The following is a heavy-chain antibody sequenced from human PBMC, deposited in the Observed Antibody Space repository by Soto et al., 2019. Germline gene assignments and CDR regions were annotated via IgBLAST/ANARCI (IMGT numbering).Heavy chain of an antibody. J-gene: IGHJ4*02. Sequence: GGSLRLSCAASGFTVSSNYMSWVRQAPGKGLEWVSVIYSGGSTYYADSVKGRFTISRDNSKNTRYLQMNSLRAEDTAVYYCARDPDAQAIGGIDYWGQGTLVTVSS. CDR1: GFTVSSNY. CDR3: ARDPDAQAIGGIDY. V-gene: IGHV3-66*02. D-gene: IGHD3-10*01. CDR2: IYSGGST.